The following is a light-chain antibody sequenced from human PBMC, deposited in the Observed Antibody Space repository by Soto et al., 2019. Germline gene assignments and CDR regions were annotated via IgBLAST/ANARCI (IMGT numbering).Light chain of an antibody. CDR1: SSDVGGYNY. V-gene: IGLV2-14*01. J-gene: IGLJ1*01. CDR3: SAYTSSSTPYV. Sequence: TQPVTVSVSTSESAAISRTGTSSDVGGYNYVSWYQQHPGKAPKLMIYEVSNRPSGGSNRFSGSKSGNTASLTISGLQAEDEADYYCSAYTSSSTPYVFGTGTKV. CDR2: EVS.